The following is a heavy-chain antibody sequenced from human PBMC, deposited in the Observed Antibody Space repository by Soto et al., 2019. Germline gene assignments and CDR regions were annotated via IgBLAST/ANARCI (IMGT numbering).Heavy chain of an antibody. J-gene: IGHJ4*02. CDR1: GYTFTSYG. CDR2: ISAYNGNT. Sequence: SVKVSCKASGYTFTSYGMSWVRQAPGQGLEWMGWISAYNGNTNYAQKLQGRVTITTDTSTTTLYLQLNGLRFDDTAVYYCAKDRLAGNFDYWGQGTQVTVSS. V-gene: IGHV1-18*01. CDR3: AKDRLAGNFDY.